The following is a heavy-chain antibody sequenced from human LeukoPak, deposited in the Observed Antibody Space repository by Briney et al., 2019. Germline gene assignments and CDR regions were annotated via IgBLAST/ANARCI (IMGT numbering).Heavy chain of an antibody. Sequence: ASVEVSCKASGYTFTGYYMHWVGQAPGQGLEWMGWINPNSGGTYYAQKFQGRVTMTSDTSISTAYMELGRLRSDNTAVYYCARGMYSSFDYWGQGTLVTVSS. CDR1: GYTFTGYY. D-gene: IGHD3-22*01. V-gene: IGHV1-2*02. CDR3: ARGMYSSFDY. J-gene: IGHJ4*02. CDR2: INPNSGGT.